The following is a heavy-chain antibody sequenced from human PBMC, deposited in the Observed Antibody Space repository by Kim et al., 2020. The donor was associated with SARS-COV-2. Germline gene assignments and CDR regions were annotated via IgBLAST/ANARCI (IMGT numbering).Heavy chain of an antibody. J-gene: IGHJ4*02. D-gene: IGHD3-22*01. CDR1: GFTVSSNY. CDR3: ARDNYYDSSGYHDY. Sequence: GGSLRLSCAASGFTVSSNYMSWVRQAPGKGLEWVSVIYSGGSTYYADSVKGRFTISRDNSKNTLYLQMNSLRAEDTAVYYCARDNYYDSSGYHDYWGQGTLVTVSS. CDR2: IYSGGST. V-gene: IGHV3-66*02.